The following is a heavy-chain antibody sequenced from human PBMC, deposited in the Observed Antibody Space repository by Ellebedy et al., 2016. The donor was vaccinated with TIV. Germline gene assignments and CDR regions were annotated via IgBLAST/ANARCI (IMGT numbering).Heavy chain of an antibody. CDR3: ARGAKRRGGTNDY. CDR2: IKQDGSEK. V-gene: IGHV3-7*01. CDR1: GFTFTKYW. D-gene: IGHD2-15*01. Sequence: GESLKISCATFGFTFTKYWMSWVRQAPGKGLEWVANIKQDGSEKYYVDSVKGRFTISRDNAKNSLYLQMNSLRAEDTAVYYCARGAKRRGGTNDYWGQGTLVTVSS. J-gene: IGHJ4*02.